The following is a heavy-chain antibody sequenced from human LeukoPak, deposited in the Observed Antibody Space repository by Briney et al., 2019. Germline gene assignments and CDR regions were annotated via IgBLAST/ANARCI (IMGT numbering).Heavy chain of an antibody. CDR2: ISGSGDNT. D-gene: IGHD1-26*01. CDR3: AKMKGHPLPKYYMDV. V-gene: IGHV3-23*01. CDR1: GFTFSGFA. J-gene: IGHJ6*01. Sequence: QAGGSLRLSCAASGFTFSGFAMSWVRQTPGKGLEWVSGISGSGDNTLYADSVKGRFTISRDNSKNTLYLEMNSLRAEDTAIYYCAKMKGHPLPKYYMDVWGQGTTVTVSS.